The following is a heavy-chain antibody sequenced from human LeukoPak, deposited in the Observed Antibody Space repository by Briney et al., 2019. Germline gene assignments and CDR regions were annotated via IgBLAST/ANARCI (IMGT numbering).Heavy chain of an antibody. Sequence: PGGSLRLSCAASGFTFSSYAMSWVRQAPGKGLEWVSAISGSGGSTYYADSVKGRFTISRDNSKNTLYLQMNSLRAEDTAVYYCARGNTMIVVVTELVYWGQGTLVTVSS. D-gene: IGHD3-22*01. CDR1: GFTFSSYA. V-gene: IGHV3-23*01. CDR2: ISGSGGST. J-gene: IGHJ4*02. CDR3: ARGNTMIVVVTELVY.